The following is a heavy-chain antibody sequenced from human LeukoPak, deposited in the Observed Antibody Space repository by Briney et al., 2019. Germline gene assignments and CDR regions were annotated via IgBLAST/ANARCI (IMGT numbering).Heavy chain of an antibody. V-gene: IGHV4-39*01. CDR3: ARGGGGVTVIDY. D-gene: IGHD3-16*01. CDR1: GGSMSSSSYY. CDR2: IYYSPTT. J-gene: IGHJ4*02. Sequence: SGRLSLTCTVSGGSMSSSSYYWGWIRQPPGKGLEWIGSIYYSPTTYYNPSLKTRVTISVDTSKNQFSLKLSSVTAADTAVYYCARGGGGVTVIDYWGRGTLVTVPS.